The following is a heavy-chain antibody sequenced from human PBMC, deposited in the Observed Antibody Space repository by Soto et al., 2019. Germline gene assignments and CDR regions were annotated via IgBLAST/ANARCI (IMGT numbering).Heavy chain of an antibody. CDR2: ISSSGSTI. CDR1: GFTFSSYE. D-gene: IGHD1-26*01. J-gene: IGHJ4*02. CDR3: ATSSGSYYRPFDY. Sequence: GGSLRLSCASSGFTFSSYEMNCFRQAPGKGLEWVSYISSSGSTIYYADSVKGRFTISRDNAKNSLYLQMNSLRAEDTAVYYCATSSGSYYRPFDYWGQGTLVTVSS. V-gene: IGHV3-48*03.